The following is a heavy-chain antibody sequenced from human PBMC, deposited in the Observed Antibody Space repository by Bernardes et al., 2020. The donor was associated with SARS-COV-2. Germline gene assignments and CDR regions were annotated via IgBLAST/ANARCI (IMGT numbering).Heavy chain of an antibody. CDR2: IRHDGSRE. D-gene: IGHD4-17*01. CDR3: ATEDGEWLES. V-gene: IGHV3-33*01. J-gene: IGHJ5*01. Sequence: GGSLRLSCAASGFTFRDYTMHWVRQAPGKGLEWVAVIRHDGSREYYVDSVKGRFAISRDNSNNTLYLQMNNLRVEDTALYSGATEDGEWLESWGQGTLVTVSS. CDR1: GFTFRDYT.